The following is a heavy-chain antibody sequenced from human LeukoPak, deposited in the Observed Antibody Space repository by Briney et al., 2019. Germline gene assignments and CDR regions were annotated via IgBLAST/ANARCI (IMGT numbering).Heavy chain of an antibody. J-gene: IGHJ4*02. CDR1: GGSISSYY. CDR3: ARNPMLYYFDY. V-gene: IGHV4-38-2*02. Sequence: SETLSLTCTVSGGSISSYYWGWIRQPPGKGLEWIGSIYHSGSTYYNPSLKSRVTISVDTSKNQFSLKLSSVTAADTAVYYCARNPMLYYFDYWGQGTLVTVSS. CDR2: IYHSGST. D-gene: IGHD3-10*02.